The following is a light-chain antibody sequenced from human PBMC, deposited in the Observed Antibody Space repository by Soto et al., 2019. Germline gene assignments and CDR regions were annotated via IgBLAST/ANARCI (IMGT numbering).Light chain of an antibody. CDR1: HTIASVY. CDR2: AAS. V-gene: IGKV3D-15*01. J-gene: IGKJ1*01. Sequence: IVLAQSPASLSLSPGERATLSCGASHTIASVYLAWYQHKPGQAPRLLIYAASTRATGIPARFSGSGSGTEFTLTISSLQSEDFAVYYCQQYNNWPRTFGQGTKVDIK. CDR3: QQYNNWPRT.